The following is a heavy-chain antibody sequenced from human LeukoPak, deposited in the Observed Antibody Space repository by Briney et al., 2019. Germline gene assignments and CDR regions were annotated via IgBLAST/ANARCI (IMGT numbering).Heavy chain of an antibody. CDR2: ILSTGDT. CDR1: GFTFSYYD. J-gene: IGHJ4*02. Sequence: GGSLRLSCAASGFTFSYYDMHWVRQASGKGLEWVSTILSTGDTYYAGSVKGRFTISRENAKNSLYLQMNGLRAGDTAVYYCARATEGFDYWGQGTLVTVSS. V-gene: IGHV3-13*04. CDR3: ARATEGFDY.